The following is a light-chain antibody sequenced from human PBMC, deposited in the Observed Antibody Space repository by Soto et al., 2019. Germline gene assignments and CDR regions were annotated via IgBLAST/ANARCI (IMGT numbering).Light chain of an antibody. J-gene: IGKJ3*01. CDR1: QSLLHSNGYNY. CDR2: LGS. V-gene: IGKV2-28*01. CDR3: MQALQSRLT. Sequence: DIVMTQSPLSLPVTPGEPASISCRSSQSLLHSNGYNYLDWYLQKPGQSPQLLIYLGSNRASGVPDRFSGSGSGTDFTLTISRVEAEDVGVYYCMQALQSRLTFGPGIKVDVK.